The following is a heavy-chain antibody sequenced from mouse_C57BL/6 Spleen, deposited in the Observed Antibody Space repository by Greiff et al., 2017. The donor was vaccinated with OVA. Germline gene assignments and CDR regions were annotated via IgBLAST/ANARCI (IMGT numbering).Heavy chain of an antibody. J-gene: IGHJ2*01. CDR3: AIESDSNYVGY. V-gene: IGHV1-74*01. Sequence: QVQLQQPGAELVKPGASVKVSCKASGYTFTSYWMHWVKQRPGQGLEWIGRIHPSDSDTNYNQKFKGKATLTVDKSSSTAYMQLSSLTSEDSAVYYWAIESDSNYVGYWGQGTTLTVSS. CDR2: IHPSDSDT. D-gene: IGHD2-5*01. CDR1: GYTFTSYW.